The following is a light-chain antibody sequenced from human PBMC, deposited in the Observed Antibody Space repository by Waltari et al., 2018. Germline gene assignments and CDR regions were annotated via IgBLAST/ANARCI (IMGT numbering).Light chain of an antibody. J-gene: IGKJ4*01. CDR1: QSISSY. V-gene: IGKV1-39*01. CDR3: QQSYTTPLT. Sequence: DIQMTQSPSYLSASVGARVTITCRASQSISSYLNWYQHKRGKAPKLLIYGASSLQSGVPSRFSGSGSGTDFTLTISTLQPEDFATYYCQQSYTTPLTFGGGTRVEIK. CDR2: GAS.